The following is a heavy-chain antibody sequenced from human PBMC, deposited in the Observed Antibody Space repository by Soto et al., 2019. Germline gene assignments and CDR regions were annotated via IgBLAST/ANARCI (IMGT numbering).Heavy chain of an antibody. CDR2: INHSGST. CDR1: GGSFSGYY. Sequence: SETLSLTFAVYGGSFSGYYWSWIRQPPGKGLEWIGEINHSGSTNYNPSLKSRVTISVDTSKNQFSLKLSSVTAADTAVYYCARGRITMVRGVIGPFDYWGQGTLVTVSS. D-gene: IGHD3-10*01. CDR3: ARGRITMVRGVIGPFDY. J-gene: IGHJ4*02. V-gene: IGHV4-34*01.